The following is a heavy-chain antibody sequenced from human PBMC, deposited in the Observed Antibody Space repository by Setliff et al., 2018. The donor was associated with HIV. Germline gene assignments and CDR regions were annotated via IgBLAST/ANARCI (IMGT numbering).Heavy chain of an antibody. J-gene: IGHJ2*01. Sequence: PSETLSLTCTVSGGSISSYYWSWIRQPAGKGLEWMGRIYTTGITNFNPNYNPSLKSRVTMSTDTSKNQFSLKLTSVTAADTAVYYCARLPRTTAVVGNWYFDLWGRGTLVTVSS. CDR1: GGSISSYY. D-gene: IGHD4-17*01. CDR3: ARLPRTTAVVGNWYFDL. V-gene: IGHV4-4*07. CDR2: IYTTGITNFNP.